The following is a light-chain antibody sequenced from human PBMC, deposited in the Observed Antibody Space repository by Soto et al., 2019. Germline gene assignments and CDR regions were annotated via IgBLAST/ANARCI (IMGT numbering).Light chain of an antibody. CDR1: QSVSSN. V-gene: IGKV3-20*01. Sequence: EIVLTQSPATLSVSPGDRATLSCRASQSVSSNLAWYQQKPGQAPRLLIYGAFNRATGIPDRFSGSGSGTDFTLTFSRLEPEDFAVYYCQQYGDSPATFGPGTKVDIK. CDR2: GAF. CDR3: QQYGDSPAT. J-gene: IGKJ3*01.